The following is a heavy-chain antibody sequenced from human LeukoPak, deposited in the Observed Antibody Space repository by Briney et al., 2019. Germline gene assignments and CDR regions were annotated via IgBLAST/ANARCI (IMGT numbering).Heavy chain of an antibody. D-gene: IGHD1-26*01. CDR3: ASVPEAEPIGAFDI. CDR2: IYYSGST. Sequence: SETLSLTCTVSGGSISSSSYYLGWIRQPPGKGLEWIGSIYYSGSTYYNPSLKSRVTISVDTSKNQFSLKLSSVTAADTAVYYCASVPEAEPIGAFDIWGQGTMVTVSS. V-gene: IGHV4-39*07. CDR1: GGSISSSSYY. J-gene: IGHJ3*02.